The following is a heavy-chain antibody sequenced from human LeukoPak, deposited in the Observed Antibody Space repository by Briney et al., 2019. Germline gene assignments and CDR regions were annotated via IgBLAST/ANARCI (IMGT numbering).Heavy chain of an antibody. CDR3: AREASEYCSSTSCYTFDY. V-gene: IGHV1-69*01. J-gene: IGHJ4*02. D-gene: IGHD2-2*02. CDR1: GGTFSSYA. Sequence: SVKVSCKASGGTFSSYAISWVRQAPGQGLEWMGGIIPIFGTANYAQKFQGRVTITADESTSTAYMELSSLRSEDTAVYFCAREASEYCSSTSCYTFDYWGQGTLVTVSS. CDR2: IIPIFGTA.